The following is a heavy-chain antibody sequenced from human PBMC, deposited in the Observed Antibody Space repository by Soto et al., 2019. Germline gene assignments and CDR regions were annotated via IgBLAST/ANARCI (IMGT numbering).Heavy chain of an antibody. CDR2: ISSSSSTI. Sequence: EVQLVESGGGLVQPGGSLRLSCAASGFTFSSYSMNWVRQAPGKGLEWVSYISSSSSTIYYADSVKGRFTISRDNAKNXPYLQXXSLRDEDTAVYYCARDKGGCISTSCYEYYYYGMDVWGQGTTVTVSS. CDR1: GFTFSSYS. CDR3: ARDKGGCISTSCYEYYYYGMDV. V-gene: IGHV3-48*02. D-gene: IGHD2-2*01. J-gene: IGHJ6*02.